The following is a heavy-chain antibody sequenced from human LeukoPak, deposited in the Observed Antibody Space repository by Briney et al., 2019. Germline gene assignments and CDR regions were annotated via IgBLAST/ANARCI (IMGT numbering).Heavy chain of an antibody. D-gene: IGHD6-13*01. CDR2: IIPILGTA. CDR1: GGTFSSYA. V-gene: IGHV1-69*05. CDR3: ARGEDEEQQLSPFDY. Sequence: SVKVSCKASGGTFSSYAISWVRQAPGQGLEWMGGIIPILGTANYAQKFQGRVTITTDESTSTAYMELSSLRSEDTAVYYCARGEDEEQQLSPFDYWGQGTLVTVSS. J-gene: IGHJ4*02.